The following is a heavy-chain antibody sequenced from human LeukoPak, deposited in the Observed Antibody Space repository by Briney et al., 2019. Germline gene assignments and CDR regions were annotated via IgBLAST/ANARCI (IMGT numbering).Heavy chain of an antibody. J-gene: IGHJ4*02. V-gene: IGHV4-39*01. CDR2: WHHSGIT. Sequence: SETLSLTCTVSGASIIIGNYFWGWVRQPPGKRLEWIGSWHHSGITDYNPSLKSRVTIVADTSKNQFSLKLAPVAAADSAVYFCARQYEFWGQGTLVTVSS. CDR1: GASIIIGNYF. CDR3: ARQYEF. D-gene: IGHD3-10*01.